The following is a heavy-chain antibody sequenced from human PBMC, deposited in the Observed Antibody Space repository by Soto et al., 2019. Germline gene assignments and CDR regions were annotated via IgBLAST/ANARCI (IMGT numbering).Heavy chain of an antibody. Sequence: PSETLSLKCTVSGGSISSGDYYWSWIRKPPGKGLEWIGSIYSSGSTSYNQSITSRVTISVATSKNKFSLKLSSLTAADTAVYYCASTIVGAAQPYYYGMDVWGQGTTVTVSS. D-gene: IGHD1-26*01. CDR1: GGSISSGDYY. CDR3: ASTIVGAAQPYYYGMDV. V-gene: IGHV4-30-4*08. CDR2: IYSSGST. J-gene: IGHJ6*02.